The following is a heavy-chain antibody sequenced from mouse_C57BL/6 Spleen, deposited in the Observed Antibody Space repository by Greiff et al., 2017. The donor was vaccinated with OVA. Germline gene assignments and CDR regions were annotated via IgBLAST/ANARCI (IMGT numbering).Heavy chain of an antibody. CDR2: INPSNGGT. V-gene: IGHV1-53*01. J-gene: IGHJ4*01. D-gene: IGHD1-1*01. Sequence: QVQLKQPGTELVKPGASVKLSCKASGYTFTSYWMHWVKQRPGQGLEWIGNINPSNGGTNYNEKFKSKATLTVDKSSSTAYMQLSSLTSEDSAVYYCARFITTVVEAMDYWGQGTSVTVSS. CDR1: GYTFTSYW. CDR3: ARFITTVVEAMDY.